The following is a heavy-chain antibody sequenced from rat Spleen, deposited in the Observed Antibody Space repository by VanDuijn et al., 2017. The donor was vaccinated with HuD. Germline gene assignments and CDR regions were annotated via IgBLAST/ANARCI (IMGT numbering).Heavy chain of an antibody. Sequence: QVQLMESGPGLVLPSETLSLNCTVSGFSLISYNVYWVRQSPGKGLEWMGVMWSGGSTDYNSALKSRLSISRDTSKNQVFLKVNSLQSEDTATYYCAREEGGLDYWGQGVMVTVSS. V-gene: IGHV2-45*01. J-gene: IGHJ2*01. CDR3: AREEGGLDY. CDR2: MWSGGST. D-gene: IGHD1-11*01. CDR1: GFSLISYN.